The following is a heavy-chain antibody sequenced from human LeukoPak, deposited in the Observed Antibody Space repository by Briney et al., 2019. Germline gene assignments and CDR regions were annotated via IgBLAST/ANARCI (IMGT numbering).Heavy chain of an antibody. D-gene: IGHD2-15*01. CDR3: ATEADCSGGICHRDDY. V-gene: IGHV3-23*01. CDR1: GFTFSSYA. Sequence: PGGSLRLSCAASGFTFSSYAMSWVRQAPGKGLEWVSAISGSGGSTYYADSVKGRFTISRDNAKNSLYLQMNSLRVEDTAVYYCATEADCSGGICHRDDYWGQGTLVTVSS. J-gene: IGHJ4*02. CDR2: ISGSGGST.